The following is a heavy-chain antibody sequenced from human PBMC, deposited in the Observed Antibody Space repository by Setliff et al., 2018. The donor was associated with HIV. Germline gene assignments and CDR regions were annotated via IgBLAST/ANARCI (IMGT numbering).Heavy chain of an antibody. J-gene: IGHJ4*02. Sequence: AASVKVSCKASGYTFTSYDINWVRQATGQGLEWMGWMMPSSGNTGYAQKFQGRLTMTRNTSISTAYMELSGLISEDAAVYYRARAGGLRMDRGVVSDYWGQGTLVTVSS. V-gene: IGHV1-8*02. CDR1: GYTFTSYD. CDR3: ARAGGLRMDRGVVSDY. D-gene: IGHD3-10*01. CDR2: MMPSSGNT.